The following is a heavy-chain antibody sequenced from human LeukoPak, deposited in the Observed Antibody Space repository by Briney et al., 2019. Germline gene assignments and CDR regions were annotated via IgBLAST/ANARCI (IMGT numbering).Heavy chain of an antibody. D-gene: IGHD3-3*01. CDR1: GFTLSNAR. J-gene: IGHJ4*02. Sequence: PGGSLRLSCAASGFTLSNARMNWVRQAPGKGLEWVGRIKSKTDGGTTDYAAPVKGRFTISRDDSKNTLYLQMNSLKTEDTAVYYCTTDRFLEWLFDYWGQGTLVTVSS. V-gene: IGHV3-15*07. CDR2: IKSKTDGGTT. CDR3: TTDRFLEWLFDY.